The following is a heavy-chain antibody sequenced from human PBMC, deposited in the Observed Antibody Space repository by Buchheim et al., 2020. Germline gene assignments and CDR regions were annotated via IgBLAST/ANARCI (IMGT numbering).Heavy chain of an antibody. CDR1: GGSISSSSYY. V-gene: IGHV4-39*01. Sequence: QLQLQESGPGLVKPSETLSLTCTVSGGSISSSSYYWGWIRQPPGKGLEWIGSIYYSGSTYYNPSLKSRVTISVDTSKNQFSLKLSSVTAADTAVYYCARTSGYCSSTSCFPFYYYYYGMDVWGQGTT. CDR2: IYYSGST. CDR3: ARTSGYCSSTSCFPFYYYYYGMDV. D-gene: IGHD2-2*03. J-gene: IGHJ6*02.